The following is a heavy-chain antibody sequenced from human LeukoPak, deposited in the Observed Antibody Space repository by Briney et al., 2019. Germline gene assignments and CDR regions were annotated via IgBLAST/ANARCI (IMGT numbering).Heavy chain of an antibody. CDR3: AKAPVTTCRGAFCYPFDY. CDR1: GGTFSSYA. CDR2: IIPIFGTA. D-gene: IGHD2-15*01. J-gene: IGHJ4*02. V-gene: IGHV1-69*13. Sequence: SVKVSCKASGGTFSSYAISWVRQAPGQGLEWMGGIIPIFGTANYAQKFQGRVTITADESTSTAYMELSSLRSEDAAVYYCAKAPVTTCRGAFCYPFDYWGLGTLVTVSS.